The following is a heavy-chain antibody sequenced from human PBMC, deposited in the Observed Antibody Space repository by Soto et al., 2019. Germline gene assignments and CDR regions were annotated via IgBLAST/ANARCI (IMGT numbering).Heavy chain of an antibody. CDR2: ISYDGSNK. CDR3: ANDLYSYGQRTADY. CDR1: GFTFSSYG. D-gene: IGHD5-18*01. V-gene: IGHV3-30*18. J-gene: IGHJ4*02. Sequence: GGSLRLSCAASGFTFSSYGMHWVRQAPGKGLEWVAVISYDGSNKYYADSVEGRFTISRDNSKNTLYLQMNSLRAEDTAVYYCANDLYSYGQRTADYWGQGTLVTVSS.